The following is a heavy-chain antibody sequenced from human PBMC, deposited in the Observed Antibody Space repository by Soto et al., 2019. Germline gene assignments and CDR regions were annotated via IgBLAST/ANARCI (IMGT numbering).Heavy chain of an antibody. CDR1: GGSISSGGYY. CDR3: ASYDSSGYFDY. D-gene: IGHD3-22*01. V-gene: IGHV4-31*03. J-gene: IGHJ4*02. Sequence: PSETLSLTCTVSGGSISSGGYYWSWIRQHPGKGLEWIGYIYYSGSTYYNPSLKGRVTISVDTSKNQFSLKLSSVTAADTAVYYCASYDSSGYFDYWGQGTLVTVSS. CDR2: IYYSGST.